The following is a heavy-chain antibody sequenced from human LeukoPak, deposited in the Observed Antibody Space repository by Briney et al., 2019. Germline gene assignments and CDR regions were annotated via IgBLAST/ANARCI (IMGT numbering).Heavy chain of an antibody. V-gene: IGHV4-34*01. Sequence: SETLSLTCAVYGGSFTLYSWTWIRQSPGKGLEWIGEINHSGNTNYNPSLKSRVTISVDTSKNQFSLQVTSVTAADTAVYYCARRVRSADHRCYFWGQGTLVTASS. CDR3: ARRVRSADHRCYF. D-gene: IGHD1-14*01. CDR1: GGSFTLYS. CDR2: INHSGNT. J-gene: IGHJ4*02.